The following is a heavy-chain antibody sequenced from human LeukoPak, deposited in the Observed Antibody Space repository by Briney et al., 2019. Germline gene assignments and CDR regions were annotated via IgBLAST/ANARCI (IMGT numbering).Heavy chain of an antibody. CDR2: ISYDGSNK. V-gene: IGHV3-30*18. J-gene: IGHJ4*02. CDR1: GFTFSSYG. CDR3: AKDLLRRRVAAAGVDY. D-gene: IGHD6-13*01. Sequence: PGGSLRLSCAASGFTFSSYGMHWVRQAPGKGLEWVAVISYDGSNKYYADSVKGRFTISRDNSKNTLYLQMNSLRAEDTAVYYCAKDLLRRRVAAAGVDYWGQGTLVTVSS.